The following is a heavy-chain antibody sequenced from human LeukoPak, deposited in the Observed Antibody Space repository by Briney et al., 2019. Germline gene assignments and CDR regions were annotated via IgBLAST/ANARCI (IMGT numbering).Heavy chain of an antibody. CDR3: ARDPPYYYGSKEENFDY. CDR1: GFTFSSYE. J-gene: IGHJ4*02. V-gene: IGHV3-48*03. CDR2: ISSGSTI. D-gene: IGHD3-10*01. Sequence: GGSLRLSCAASGFTFSSYEMNWVRQAPGKGLEWVSYISSGSTIYYADSVKGRFTISRDNAKNSLYLQMNSLRAEDTAVYYCARDPPYYYGSKEENFDYWGQGTLVTVSS.